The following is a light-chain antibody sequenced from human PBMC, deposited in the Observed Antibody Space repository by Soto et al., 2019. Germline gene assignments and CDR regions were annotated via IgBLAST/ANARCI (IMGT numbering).Light chain of an antibody. CDR2: DNN. Sequence: QSVLTQPPSVSAPPGQKVTISCSGSSSNIGNNYVSWYQQLPGTAPKLLIYDNNKRPSGIPDRFSGSKSGTSATLGITGLQTGDEADYYCGTWDSSLSAGVFGGGT. CDR1: SSNIGNNY. V-gene: IGLV1-51*01. CDR3: GTWDSSLSAGV. J-gene: IGLJ3*02.